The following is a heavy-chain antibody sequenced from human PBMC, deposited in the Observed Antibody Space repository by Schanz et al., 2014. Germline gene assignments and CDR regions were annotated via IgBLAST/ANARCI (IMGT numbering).Heavy chain of an antibody. CDR1: GFTVNTNY. Sequence: EMQLVESGGGLIQPGGSLRLSCAVSGFTVNTNYMTWVRQAPGKGLECVSILYIRSTYYADSVKGRFTISRDNSKNMVFLQMNSLRVEDTAIYYCARDEGKDGYNLAFDVWGQGTLVTVSS. CDR3: ARDEGKDGYNLAFDV. J-gene: IGHJ3*01. V-gene: IGHV3-53*01. D-gene: IGHD5-12*01. CDR2: LYIRST.